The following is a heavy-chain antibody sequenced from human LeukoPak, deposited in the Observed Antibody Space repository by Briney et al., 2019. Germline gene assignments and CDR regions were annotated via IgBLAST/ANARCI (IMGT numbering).Heavy chain of an antibody. J-gene: IGHJ4*02. D-gene: IGHD3-10*01. CDR2: ISYSRNS. V-gene: IGHV4-31*03. CDR1: GVSISSGGYY. Sequence: SETLSLTCTVSGVSISSGGYYWSWIRPHPGKGLEWIGYISYSRNSYSNPSLKTRLTISVDTSKDQFCLNVSSVTAADTAVYYGARVDLNMVRGVQDWGQGTLVTVSS. CDR3: ARVDLNMVRGVQD.